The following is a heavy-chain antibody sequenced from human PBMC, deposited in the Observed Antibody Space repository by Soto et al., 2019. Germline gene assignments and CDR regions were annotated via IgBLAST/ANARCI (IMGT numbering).Heavy chain of an antibody. J-gene: IGHJ4*02. Sequence: PGGSLRPSSPASGFTFSSSGMHCVRPAPGKGLEWVAVISYDGSNKYYADSVKGRFTISRDNSKNTLYLQMNSLRAEDTAVYYCAKDQLSFRSGQTGVDYWGQGNRVTDSS. CDR3: AKDQLSFRSGQTGVDY. CDR2: ISYDGSNK. CDR1: GFTFSSSG. V-gene: IGHV3-30*18. D-gene: IGHD3-3*01.